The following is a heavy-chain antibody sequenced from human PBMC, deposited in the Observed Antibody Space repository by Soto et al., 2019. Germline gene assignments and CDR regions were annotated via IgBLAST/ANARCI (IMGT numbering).Heavy chain of an antibody. CDR3: APQFELGFGYGAQHDAFDI. CDR2: ISSSSSYI. Sequence: EVQLVESGGGLVKPGGSLRLSCAASGFTFSSYSMNWVRQAPGKGLEWVSSISSSSSYIYYADSVKGRFTISRDNAKNSRYLQMNGLRAEDTAVYYCAPQFELGFGYGAQHDAFDIWGQGTMGTVSS. J-gene: IGHJ3*02. V-gene: IGHV3-21*01. CDR1: GFTFSSYS. D-gene: IGHD3-10*01.